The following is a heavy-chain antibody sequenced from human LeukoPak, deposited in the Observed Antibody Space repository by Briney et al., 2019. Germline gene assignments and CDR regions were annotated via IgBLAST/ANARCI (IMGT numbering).Heavy chain of an antibody. CDR3: AHSDRLPRSTGYYYDSFDM. Sequence: SGPTLVNPPQTLTLTCTFSGFSLPSRGVGVGWIRQPPGKALEWLSLIYWNDEKRYSPSLKSRLTITMATSKNSVVLTMTNMDPKDTGTYYCAHSDRLPRSTGYYYDSFDMWGQGTKVTAAS. J-gene: IGHJ3*02. CDR2: IYWNDEK. CDR1: GFSLPSRGVG. V-gene: IGHV2-5*01. D-gene: IGHD3-22*01.